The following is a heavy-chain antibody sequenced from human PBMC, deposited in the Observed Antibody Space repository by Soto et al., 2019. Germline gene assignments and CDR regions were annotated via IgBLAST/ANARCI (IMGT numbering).Heavy chain of an antibody. CDR2: IYYSGST. V-gene: IGHV4-31*03. J-gene: IGHJ4*02. Sequence: QVQLQESGPGLVKPSQTLSLTCTVSGGSISSGGYYWSWIRQHPGKGLEWIGYIYYSGSTYYNPSLMSRVTISVDTSKNQFSLKLSSVTAADTAVYYCARVSEQQLVHPILDYWGQGTLVTVSS. CDR1: GGSISSGGYY. CDR3: ARVSEQQLVHPILDY. D-gene: IGHD6-13*01.